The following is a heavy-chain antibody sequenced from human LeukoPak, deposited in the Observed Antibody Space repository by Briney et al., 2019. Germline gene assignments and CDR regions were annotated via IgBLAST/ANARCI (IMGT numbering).Heavy chain of an antibody. Sequence: ASVKVSCKASGYTFTSYYMHWVRQAPGQGLEWMGIINPSGGSTSYAQKFQGRVTMTRDMSTSTVYMELSRLRSDDTAVYYCARARSDILTGHPFDYWGQGTLVTVSS. V-gene: IGHV1-46*01. D-gene: IGHD3-9*01. CDR2: INPSGGST. CDR3: ARARSDILTGHPFDY. J-gene: IGHJ4*02. CDR1: GYTFTSYY.